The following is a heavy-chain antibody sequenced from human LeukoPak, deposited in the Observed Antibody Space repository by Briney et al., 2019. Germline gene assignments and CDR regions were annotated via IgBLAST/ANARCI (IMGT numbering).Heavy chain of an antibody. V-gene: IGHV1-8*01. J-gene: IGHJ3*02. CDR3: ASPVVVAATDAFDI. CDR2: MDPNTGNT. Sequence: ASVKVSCKASGYTFTSYDINWVRQATGQGLEWMGWMDPNTGNTGYAQKFQGRITMTGNTSISTAYMELSSLRSEDTAMYYCASPVVVAATDAFDIWGQGTMVTVSS. CDR1: GYTFTSYD. D-gene: IGHD2-15*01.